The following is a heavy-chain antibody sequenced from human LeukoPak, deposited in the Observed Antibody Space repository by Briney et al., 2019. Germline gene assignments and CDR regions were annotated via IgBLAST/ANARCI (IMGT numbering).Heavy chain of an antibody. CDR2: VYHSGST. Sequence: PSETLSLTCAVSGGSISSNNWWSWVRQPPGKGLEWIGEVYHSGSTNYNPSLKSRVTISVDKSNNQFSLKLGSVTAADTALYYCARVTGRHFQHWGQGTLVTVSS. J-gene: IGHJ1*01. V-gene: IGHV4-4*02. CDR3: ARVTGRHFQH. CDR1: GGSISSNNW.